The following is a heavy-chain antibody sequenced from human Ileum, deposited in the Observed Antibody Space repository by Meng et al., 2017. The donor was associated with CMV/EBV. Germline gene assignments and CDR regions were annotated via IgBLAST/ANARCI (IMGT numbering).Heavy chain of an antibody. Sequence: GESLKISCAASGFTLRSYWMSWVRQAPGKGLEWVANIKQDGSEKYYVDSVKGRFTVSRDNDKNSLFLQMNSMRVEDTAVYYCVRGRYCSSTSCYSDRMDVWGQGTTVTVSS. CDR3: VRGRYCSSTSCYSDRMDV. J-gene: IGHJ6*02. V-gene: IGHV3-7*01. CDR2: IKQDGSEK. CDR1: GFTLRSYW. D-gene: IGHD2-2*01.